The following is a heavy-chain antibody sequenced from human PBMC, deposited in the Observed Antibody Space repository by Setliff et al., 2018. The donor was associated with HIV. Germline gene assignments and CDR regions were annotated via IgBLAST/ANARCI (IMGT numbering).Heavy chain of an antibody. CDR2: ISAYNGNT. CDR1: GYTFTRYG. Sequence: ASVKVSCKASGYTFTRYGISWGRQAPGQGLEWMGWISAYNGNTNYAKKLQGRVTMTTDTSTSTAYMELRSLRSDDTAVYYCARGAIVPAAMVSRYNYYGMDVWGQGTTVTVSS. D-gene: IGHD2-2*01. V-gene: IGHV1-18*01. J-gene: IGHJ6*02. CDR3: ARGAIVPAAMVSRYNYYGMDV.